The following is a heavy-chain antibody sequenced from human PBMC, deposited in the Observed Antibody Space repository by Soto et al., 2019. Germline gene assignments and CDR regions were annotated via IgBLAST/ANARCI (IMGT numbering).Heavy chain of an antibody. CDR2: INAGNGNT. CDR1: GYTFTTYA. Sequence: QVQLVQSGAEVKKPGASVKVSCKASGYTFTTYAMHWVRQAPGQRREWMGWINAGNGNTKYSQKFQGRVTITRDTSASTAYMALSSLRSEDTAVYDCARGSPVWGDYWGQGPLVTVSS. CDR3: ARGSPVWGDY. D-gene: IGHD3-16*01. J-gene: IGHJ4*02. V-gene: IGHV1-3*01.